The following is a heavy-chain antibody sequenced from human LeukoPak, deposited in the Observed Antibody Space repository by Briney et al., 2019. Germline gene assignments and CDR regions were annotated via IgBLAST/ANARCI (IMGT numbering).Heavy chain of an antibody. Sequence: GGSLRLSCAASGFTFSDYYMTWIRQAPGKGLEWVSSITGSGVGTYYADSVKGRFTISRDNSKNTLYLQMNSLRAGDTAVYYCAKRYFYDSSRGAFDVWAKGQWSPSLQ. CDR1: GFTFSDYY. CDR3: AKRYFYDSSRGAFDV. D-gene: IGHD3-22*01. V-gene: IGHV3-23*01. J-gene: IGHJ3*01. CDR2: ITGSGVGT.